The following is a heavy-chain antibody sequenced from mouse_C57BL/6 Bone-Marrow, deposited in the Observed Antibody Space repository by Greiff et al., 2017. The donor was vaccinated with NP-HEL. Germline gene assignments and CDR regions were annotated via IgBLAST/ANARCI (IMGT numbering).Heavy chain of an antibody. V-gene: IGHV1-54*01. CDR1: GYAFTNYL. CDR3: ARKGIYYDYDRFAY. Sequence: VQLQQSGAELVRPGTSVKVSCKASGYAFTNYLIEWVKQRPGQGLEWIGVIKPGSGGTNYNEKFKGKATLTADKSSSTAYMQLSRLTAEDSAVYFCARKGIYYDYDRFAYWGQGTLVTVSA. CDR2: IKPGSGGT. J-gene: IGHJ3*01. D-gene: IGHD2-4*01.